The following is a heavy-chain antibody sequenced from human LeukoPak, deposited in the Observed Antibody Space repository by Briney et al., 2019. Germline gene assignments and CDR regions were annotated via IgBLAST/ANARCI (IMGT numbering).Heavy chain of an antibody. V-gene: IGHV1-2*02. J-gene: IGHJ4*02. CDR1: GYTFTSYY. CDR2: INPNSGGT. D-gene: IGHD3-22*01. CDR3: ARLYYYDSSGYLDY. Sequence: ASVKVPCKASGYTFTSYYMHWVRQAPGQGLEWMGWINPNSGGTNYAQKFQGRVTMTRDTSISTAYMELSRLRSDDTAVYYCARLYYYDSSGYLDYWGQGTLVTVSS.